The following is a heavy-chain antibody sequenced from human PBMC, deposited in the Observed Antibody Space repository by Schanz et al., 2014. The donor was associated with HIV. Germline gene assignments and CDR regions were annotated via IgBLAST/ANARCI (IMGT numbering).Heavy chain of an antibody. V-gene: IGHV1-18*04. CDR2: ISAYNGNT. D-gene: IGHD2-15*01. CDR1: GYTFTGYY. Sequence: QVQLVQSGAEVKKPGASVKVSCKASGYTFTGYYMHWVRQAPGQGLEWMGWISAYNGNTDYEQKLQGRVTLTTDTSTSTAYMELRSLRSHDTAVYYCARVNKDIGGYYFDYWGQGTLVTVSS. CDR3: ARVNKDIGGYYFDY. J-gene: IGHJ4*02.